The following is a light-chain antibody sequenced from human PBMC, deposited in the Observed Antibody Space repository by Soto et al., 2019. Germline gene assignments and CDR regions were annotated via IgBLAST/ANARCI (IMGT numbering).Light chain of an antibody. J-gene: IGKJ3*01. CDR2: DAS. CDR1: QNINNW. V-gene: IGKV1-5*01. Sequence: DIQLTQSPSTLSASVGDRVTLTCRASQNINNWLAWYQQKPGKAPKVLIYDASSLESGVPSRFSGSGSGTEFTLTISSLQPDDFATCYCQQYDGNFGPGTKVDIK. CDR3: QQYDGN.